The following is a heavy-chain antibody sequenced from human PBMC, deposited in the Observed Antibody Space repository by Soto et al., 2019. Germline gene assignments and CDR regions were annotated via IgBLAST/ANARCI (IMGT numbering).Heavy chain of an antibody. Sequence: QVQLQESGPGLVKPSWTLSLTCAVSSGSITSRNWWSWVRQPPGKGLEWIGEVSHSGSTNYIPSLKSRVTISVDKSRNQFSLRLNSVTAADTAVYYCARNRYGGYDFAFWGQGTLVTVSS. CDR2: VSHSGST. J-gene: IGHJ4*02. V-gene: IGHV4-4*02. D-gene: IGHD5-12*01. CDR3: ARNRYGGYDFAF. CDR1: SGSITSRNW.